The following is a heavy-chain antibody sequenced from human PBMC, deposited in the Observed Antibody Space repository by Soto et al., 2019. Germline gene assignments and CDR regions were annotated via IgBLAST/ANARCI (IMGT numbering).Heavy chain of an antibody. CDR3: APVRNFDKLFSL. Sequence: PSETLSLTCTVSGASISSSSYYWGWIRQPPGKGLEWIGSISYTGSTYYNPSLKSRVTMSVDTSKNQFSLKLNSVTAADTAVYYCAPVRNFDKLFSLWGQGTPVTVSS. CDR2: ISYTGST. V-gene: IGHV4-39*01. CDR1: GASISSSSYY. J-gene: IGHJ4*02. D-gene: IGHD3-9*01.